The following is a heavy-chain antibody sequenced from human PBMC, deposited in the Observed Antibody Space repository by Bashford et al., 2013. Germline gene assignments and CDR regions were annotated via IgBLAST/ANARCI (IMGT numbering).Heavy chain of an antibody. Sequence: SGPTLVKPTQTLTLTCTFSGFSLNSNGVGVGWIRQPPGKALEWLALIYWDDDERYSPYLRSRLTITKDTSRNQVVLTLANVDPVDTATYYCVHSVHTMTTKPLPSWGQGTLVTVSS. J-gene: IGHJ4*02. CDR2: IYWDDDE. V-gene: IGHV2-5*02. CDR3: VHSVHTMTTKPLPS. D-gene: IGHD4-17*01. CDR1: GFSLNSNGVG.